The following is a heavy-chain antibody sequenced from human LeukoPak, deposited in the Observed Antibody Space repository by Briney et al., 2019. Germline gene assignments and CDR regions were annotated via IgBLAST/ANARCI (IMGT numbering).Heavy chain of an antibody. CDR1: GFTVSSNY. CDR3: ARGDWYSFDY. CDR2: IYSGGST. D-gene: IGHD3-9*01. J-gene: IGHJ4*02. Sequence: GGSLRLSCAASGFTVSSNYMSWVRQAPGKGLEWVSVIYSGGSTYYADSVKGRFTISRDNAKNSLYLQMNSLRVEDTAVYYCARGDWYSFDYWGQGALVTVSS. V-gene: IGHV3-66*01.